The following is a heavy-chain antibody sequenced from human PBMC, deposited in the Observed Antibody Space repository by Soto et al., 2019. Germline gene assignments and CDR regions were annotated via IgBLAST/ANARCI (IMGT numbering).Heavy chain of an antibody. J-gene: IGHJ4*02. V-gene: IGHV1-69*13. CDR1: GGTFSSYA. CDR2: IIPIFGTA. CDR3: ARGYSYGYGYHFDY. D-gene: IGHD5-18*01. Sequence: GASVKVSCKASGGTFSSYAISWVRQAPGQGLEWMGGIIPIFGTANYAQKFQGRVTITADESTSTAYMELSSLRSGDTAVYYCARGYSYGYGYHFDYWGQGTLVTVSS.